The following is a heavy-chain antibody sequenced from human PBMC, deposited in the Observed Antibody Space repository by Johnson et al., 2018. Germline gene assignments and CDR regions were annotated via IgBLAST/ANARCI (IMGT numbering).Heavy chain of an antibody. CDR2: IWYDGSNK. J-gene: IGHJ5*02. CDR1: GFTFSSYG. Sequence: QVQLVQSGGGVVRPGRSLRLSCAASGFTFSSYGMHWVRQAPGKGLEWVAVIWYDGSNKYYADSVKGRFTLSRDNSKNTLYLQMNSLRGEDTAVYYCARTYSSGWYDYGGNGNGFDPWGQGTLVTVSS. V-gene: IGHV3-33*01. CDR3: ARTYSSGWYDYGGNGNGFDP. D-gene: IGHD6-19*01.